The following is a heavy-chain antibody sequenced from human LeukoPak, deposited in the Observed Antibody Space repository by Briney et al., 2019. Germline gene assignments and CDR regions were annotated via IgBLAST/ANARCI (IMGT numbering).Heavy chain of an antibody. Sequence: GGSLRLSCAASEFTFNRYWMSWVRQAPGKGLEWVANIKHDGSEAHYVDSVEGRFTISRDNAKNSLSLQMNSLNVDDTGVYFCTRDALFGSGRTHLDFWSQGILVSVSS. V-gene: IGHV3-7*01. J-gene: IGHJ4*02. CDR1: EFTFNRYW. CDR3: TRDALFGSGRTHLDF. D-gene: IGHD3-10*01. CDR2: IKHDGSEA.